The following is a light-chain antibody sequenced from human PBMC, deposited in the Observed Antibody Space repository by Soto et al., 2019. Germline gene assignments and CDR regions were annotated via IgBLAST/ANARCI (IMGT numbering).Light chain of an antibody. CDR1: QGISTF. Sequence: DVQLTQSPSFMSASVGDRVSITCRASQGISTFLAWYQQHPGTAPKRLIYDASNLQSGVPSRFSGSGAGTAFTLTIRSLQPQDFATYSCQHVNNYPLTFGGGTKVEIK. CDR3: QHVNNYPLT. CDR2: DAS. J-gene: IGKJ4*01. V-gene: IGKV1-9*01.